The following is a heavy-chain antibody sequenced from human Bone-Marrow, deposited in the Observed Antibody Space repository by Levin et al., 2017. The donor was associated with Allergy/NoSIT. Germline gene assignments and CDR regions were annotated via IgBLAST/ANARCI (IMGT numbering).Heavy chain of an antibody. CDR1: GFSLNSNGMC. V-gene: IGHV2-70*12. CDR3: ARTPAAIGNYYYCYAMDV. Sequence: SGPTLVKPTQTLTLTCTFSGFSLNSNGMCVSWIRQPPGKALEWLARIDWDDDKHYSTSLKTRLSISKDTSKNQVVLTMTNTDPEDTATYYCARTPAAIGNYYYCYAMDVWGQGTTVTVSS. J-gene: IGHJ6*02. D-gene: IGHD2-2*01. CDR2: IDWDDDK.